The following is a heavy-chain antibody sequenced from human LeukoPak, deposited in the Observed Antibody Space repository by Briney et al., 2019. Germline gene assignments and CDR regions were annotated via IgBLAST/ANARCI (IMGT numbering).Heavy chain of an antibody. Sequence: GGSLRLSCAASGFTFSSYSMNWVRQAPGKGLEWVSSISSSSSYIYYADSVKGRFTISRDNAKNSLYLQMTSLRAEDTAVYYCARDVTMVRGVSLWGQGALVTVSS. D-gene: IGHD3-10*01. J-gene: IGHJ4*02. CDR2: ISSSSSYI. CDR1: GFTFSSYS. V-gene: IGHV3-21*01. CDR3: ARDVTMVRGVSL.